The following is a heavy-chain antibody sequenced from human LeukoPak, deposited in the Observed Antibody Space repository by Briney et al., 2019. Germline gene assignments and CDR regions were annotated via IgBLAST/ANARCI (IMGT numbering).Heavy chain of an antibody. J-gene: IGHJ4*02. Sequence: PSETLSLTCTVSGGSISSGDYYWSWIRQPPGKGLEWIGYIYYSGSTSYNPSLTSRVTISVDTSKNQFSLKLSSVTAADTAMYYCARHVERLAPFDYWGQGTLVTVSS. CDR3: ARHVERLAPFDY. V-gene: IGHV4-30-4*01. CDR2: IYYSGST. D-gene: IGHD6-25*01. CDR1: GGSISSGDYY.